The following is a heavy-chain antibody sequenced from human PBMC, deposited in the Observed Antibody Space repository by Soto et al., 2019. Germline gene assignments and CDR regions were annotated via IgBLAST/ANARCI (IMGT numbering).Heavy chain of an antibody. Sequence: EVQLVESGGGLVQPGGSLRLSCAASAFTFRNYWMSWVRQAPGKGLECVAKIKQDGSEKYYVDSVKGRFTISRDNAKNSVYLQMNSLTVEDTDMYYCARASSSTSGAIDYWGQGTLVTVSS. J-gene: IGHJ4*02. V-gene: IGHV3-7*04. CDR1: AFTFRNYW. D-gene: IGHD2-2*01. CDR3: ARASSSTSGAIDY. CDR2: IKQDGSEK.